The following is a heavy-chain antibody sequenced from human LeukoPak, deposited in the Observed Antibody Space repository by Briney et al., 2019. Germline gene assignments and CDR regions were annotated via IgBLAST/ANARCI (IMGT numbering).Heavy chain of an antibody. V-gene: IGHV3-7*01. CDR3: ARVQPLEWLTHSFDY. CDR1: GFTFSSYW. CDR2: IKQDGSEK. J-gene: IGHJ4*02. Sequence: PGGSLRLSCAASGFTFSSYWMSWGRQAPGKGLEWVADIKQDGSEKYYVDSVKGRFTISRDNAKNSLYLQMNSLRAEDTAVYYCARVQPLEWLTHSFDYWGQGTLVTVSS. D-gene: IGHD3-3*01.